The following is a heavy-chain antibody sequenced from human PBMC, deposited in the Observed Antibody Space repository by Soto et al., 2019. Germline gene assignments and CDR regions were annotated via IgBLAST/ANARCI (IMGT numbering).Heavy chain of an antibody. D-gene: IGHD2-2*01. V-gene: IGHV3-30*03. CDR2: ISYDGSNK. CDR1: GFTFSSYG. Sequence: GGSLRLSCAASGFTFSSYGMHWVRQAPGKGLEWVAVISYDGSNKYYADSVKGRFTISRDNSKNTLYLQMNSLRAEDTAVYYCARVVVPAARRNYYYMDVWGKGTTVTVSS. J-gene: IGHJ6*03. CDR3: ARVVVPAARRNYYYMDV.